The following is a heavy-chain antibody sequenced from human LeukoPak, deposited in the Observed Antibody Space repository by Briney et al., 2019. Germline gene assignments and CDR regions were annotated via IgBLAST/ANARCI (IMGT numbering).Heavy chain of an antibody. J-gene: IGHJ4*02. D-gene: IGHD3-3*01. CDR1: GFTFSNYN. V-gene: IGHV3-21*01. CDR2: ISSSSSYI. CDR3: ARDHCDSWSGSPTHTVDC. Sequence: GGSLRLSCAASGFTFSNYNMNWVRQAPGKGLEWVSSISSSSSYIYYADSMRGRFTISRDNAKNSLYLQMNSLRAEDTAVYYCARDHCDSWSGSPTHTVDCWGQGTLVTVSS.